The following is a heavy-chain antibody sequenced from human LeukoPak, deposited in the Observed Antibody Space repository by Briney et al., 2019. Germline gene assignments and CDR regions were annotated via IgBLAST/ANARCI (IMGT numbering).Heavy chain of an antibody. CDR2: ISGSGGST. V-gene: IGHV3-23*01. D-gene: IGHD1-1*01. CDR3: AKDPRYNWNDGWFDP. Sequence: GGSPRLSCAASGFTFSSYAMSWVRQAPGKGLEWVSAISGSGGSTYYADSVKGRFTISRDNSKNTLYLQMNSLRAEDTAVYYCAKDPRYNWNDGWFDPWGQGTLVTVSS. J-gene: IGHJ5*02. CDR1: GFTFSSYA.